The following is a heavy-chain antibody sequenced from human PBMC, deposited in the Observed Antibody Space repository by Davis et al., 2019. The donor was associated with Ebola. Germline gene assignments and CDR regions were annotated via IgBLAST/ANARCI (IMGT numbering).Heavy chain of an antibody. J-gene: IGHJ3*02. V-gene: IGHV5-51*01. CDR3: AGGLQGVIISGDDAFDI. CDR2: LYPGDSVTDSIR. Sequence: GESLKISCKGSGYNFISYWISWVRQMPGQGLEWMGTLYPGDSVTDSIRTYSPSFQGQVTMSVDKSISSAYLQWTSLKASDTAMYYCAGGLQGVIISGDDAFDIWGQGTMVTVSS. CDR1: GYNFISYW. D-gene: IGHD3-10*01.